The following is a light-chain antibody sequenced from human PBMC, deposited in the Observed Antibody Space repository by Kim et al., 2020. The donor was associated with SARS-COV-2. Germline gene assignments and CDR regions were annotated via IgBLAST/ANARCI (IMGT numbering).Light chain of an antibody. J-gene: IGLJ2*01. CDR2: DVS. V-gene: IGLV2-14*03. CDR1: SSDVGGYNY. CDR3: SSYTSSSTL. Sequence: PGQSITISCTGTSSDVGGYNYVSWYQQHPGKAPKLMIYDVSNRPSGVSNRLSGSKSGNTASLTISGLQAEDEADYYCSSYTSSSTLFGGGTQLTVL.